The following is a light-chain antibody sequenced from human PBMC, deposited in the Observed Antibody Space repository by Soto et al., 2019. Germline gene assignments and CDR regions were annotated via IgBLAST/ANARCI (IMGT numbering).Light chain of an antibody. Sequence: DIHLTHSPSSLSSSVLYIVIISCRASQSISNYLNWYQQKPGKAPKVLIFAASRLQSGVPSRFSGSGSGTDFPLTITSLQPEDFATYYCQQSYSRTFGQGTKVDIK. J-gene: IGKJ1*01. CDR3: QQSYSRT. CDR2: AAS. V-gene: IGKV1-39*01. CDR1: QSISNY.